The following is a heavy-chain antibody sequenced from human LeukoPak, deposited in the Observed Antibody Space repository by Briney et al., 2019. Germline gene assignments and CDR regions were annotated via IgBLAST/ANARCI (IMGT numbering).Heavy chain of an antibody. CDR1: GYSISSGYY. CDR3: ARDESPDDSNGWYDALDM. J-gene: IGHJ3*02. Sequence: PSETLSLTCTVSGYSISSGYYWGWIRQPPGKGLEWVSGINLNGGSIGYADSVKGRFTISRDNAKNSLYLQMNRLRVEDTALYYCARDESPDDSNGWYDALDMWGQGTMVTVSS. D-gene: IGHD6-19*01. V-gene: IGHV3-20*04. CDR2: INLNGGSI.